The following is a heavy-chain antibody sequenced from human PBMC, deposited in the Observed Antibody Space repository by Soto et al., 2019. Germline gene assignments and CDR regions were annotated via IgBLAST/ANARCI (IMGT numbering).Heavy chain of an antibody. D-gene: IGHD2-2*01. V-gene: IGHV1-18*01. CDR3: AREGIVVVPAGIPEYYYYGMDV. J-gene: IGHJ6*02. CDR1: GYTFTSYG. CDR2: ISAYNGNT. Sequence: QVQLVQSGAEVKKPGASVKVSCKASGYTFTSYGISWVRQAPGQGLEWMGWISAYNGNTNYAQKLQGRVTMTTDTSTSTAYMELRSLRSDDTAVYYCAREGIVVVPAGIPEYYYYGMDVWGQGTTVTVSS.